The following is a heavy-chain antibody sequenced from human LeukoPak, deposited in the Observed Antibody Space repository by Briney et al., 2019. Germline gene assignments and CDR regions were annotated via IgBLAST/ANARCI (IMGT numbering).Heavy chain of an antibody. CDR1: GFTFSSYA. J-gene: IGHJ3*02. V-gene: IGHV3-30*04. Sequence: PGRSLRLSCAASGFTFSSYAMHWVRQAPGKGLEWVAVISYDGSNKYYADSVKGRFTISRDNSKNTLYLQMNSLRAEDTAVYYCASSGRIKGDAFDIWGQGTMVTVSS. CDR3: ASSGRIKGDAFDI. CDR2: ISYDGSNK. D-gene: IGHD1-26*01.